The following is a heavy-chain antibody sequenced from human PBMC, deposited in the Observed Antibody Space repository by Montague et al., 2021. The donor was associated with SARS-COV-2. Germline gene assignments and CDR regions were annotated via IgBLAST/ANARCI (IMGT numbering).Heavy chain of an antibody. CDR3: ARLLPDGTVVATDIPFDS. CDR1: GASISRSDYY. V-gene: IGHV4-39*01. CDR2: IHYIGST. J-gene: IGHJ4*02. Sequence: SETLSLTCNVSGASISRSDYYWAWIRQPPGKGLGLIGSIHYIGSTYYNPSLESRVTISVDTSENQFSLKLRSVIAADTAVHYCARLLPDGTVVATDIPFDSWGQGTLVTVSS. D-gene: IGHD2-21*02.